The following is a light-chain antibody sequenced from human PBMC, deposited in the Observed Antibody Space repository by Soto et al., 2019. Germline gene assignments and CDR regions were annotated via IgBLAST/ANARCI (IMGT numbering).Light chain of an antibody. CDR2: AAS. J-gene: IGKJ2*01. V-gene: IGKV1-39*01. CDR1: QSISSY. CDR3: QQGNT. Sequence: DIQMTQSPSSLSASVGDRVTITCRASQSISSYLNWYQQKPGKAPKLLIYAASSLQSGVPSRFSGSGSGIDFTLTISSLQPEDFATYYCQQGNTFGQGTKLEIK.